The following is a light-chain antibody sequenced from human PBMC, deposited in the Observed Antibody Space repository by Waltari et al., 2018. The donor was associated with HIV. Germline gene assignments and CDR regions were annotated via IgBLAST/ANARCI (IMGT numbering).Light chain of an antibody. J-gene: IGLJ1*01. Sequence: SVLTQPPSVSGAPGQRVTISCTGTLSNIGAGYDVPWYQQLPGTAPKLHIYGHTNRPSGVPDRFSGSKSGTSASLAITGLQAEDEADYYCQSYDGSLGGYVFGTGTAVTVL. CDR1: LSNIGAGYD. CDR3: QSYDGSLGGYV. CDR2: GHT. V-gene: IGLV1-40*01.